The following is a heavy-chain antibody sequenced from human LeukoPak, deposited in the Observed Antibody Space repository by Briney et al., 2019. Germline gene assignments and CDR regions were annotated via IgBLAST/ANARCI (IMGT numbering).Heavy chain of an antibody. CDR3: ARVPYYDILTGYSDY. D-gene: IGHD3-9*01. J-gene: IGHJ4*02. CDR2: IRYDGSNK. V-gene: IGHV3-30*02. CDR1: GFTFSSYG. Sequence: GGSLRLSCAASGFTFSSYGMHWVRQAPGKGLEWVAFIRYDGSNKYYADSVKGRFTISRDNSKNTLYLQMNSLRAEDTAVYYCARVPYYDILTGYSDYWGQGTLVTVSS.